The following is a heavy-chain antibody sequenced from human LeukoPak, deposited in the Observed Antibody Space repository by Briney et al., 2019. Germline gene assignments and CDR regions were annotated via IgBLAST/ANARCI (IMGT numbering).Heavy chain of an antibody. D-gene: IGHD3-10*01. V-gene: IGHV3-23*01. Sequence: GGSLRLSCAASGFTFSSYGMSWVRQAPGKGLEWVSAISGSGGSTYYADSVKGRFTISRDSSKNTLYLQMNSLRAEDTAVYYCAKDPSALWFGELSRWFDPWGQGTLVTVSS. CDR2: ISGSGGST. CDR3: AKDPSALWFGELSRWFDP. J-gene: IGHJ5*02. CDR1: GFTFSSYG.